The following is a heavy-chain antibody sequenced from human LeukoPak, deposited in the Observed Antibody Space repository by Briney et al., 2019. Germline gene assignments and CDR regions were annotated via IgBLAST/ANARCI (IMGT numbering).Heavy chain of an antibody. J-gene: IGHJ4*02. D-gene: IGHD6-19*01. CDR1: GFTFSSYA. V-gene: IGHV3-23*01. Sequence: PGGSLRLSCAASGFTFSSYAMSWVRQAPGKGLEWVSGISGSGGSTYYADSVKGRFTISRDDSKNTLYLQMNSLRGEDTAVYYCAKTSGWYLGGYFDYWGQGTLVTVSS. CDR2: ISGSGGST. CDR3: AKTSGWYLGGYFDY.